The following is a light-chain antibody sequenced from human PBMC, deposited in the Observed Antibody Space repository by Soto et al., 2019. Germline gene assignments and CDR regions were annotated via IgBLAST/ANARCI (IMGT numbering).Light chain of an antibody. CDR1: SSNIGAGYD. V-gene: IGLV1-40*01. J-gene: IGLJ2*01. Sequence: QSVLTQPPSVSGAPGQRVTISCTGSSSNIGAGYDVHWYQQLPGTAPKLLIYDNNNRPSGVPDRFPGSKSGTSASLAITGLQAEDEADYYCQSYDSSLSAVIFGGGTKLTVL. CDR3: QSYDSSLSAVI. CDR2: DNN.